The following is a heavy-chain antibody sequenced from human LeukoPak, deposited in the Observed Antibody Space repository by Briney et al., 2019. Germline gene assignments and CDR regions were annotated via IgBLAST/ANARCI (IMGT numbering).Heavy chain of an antibody. J-gene: IGHJ5*02. CDR3: TSPLAVAGTSSSS. CDR2: IRSKANSYAT. D-gene: IGHD6-19*01. CDR1: GFTFSGSA. Sequence: GGSLRLSCAASGFTFSGSAMHWVRQASGKGLKWVGRIRSKANSYATAYAASVKGRFTISRDDSKNTAYLQMNSLKTEDTAVYYCTSPLAVAGTSSSSWGQGTLVTVSS. V-gene: IGHV3-73*01.